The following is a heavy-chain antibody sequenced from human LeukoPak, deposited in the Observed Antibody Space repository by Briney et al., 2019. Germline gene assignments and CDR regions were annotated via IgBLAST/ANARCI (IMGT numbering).Heavy chain of an antibody. J-gene: IGHJ4*02. V-gene: IGHV3-21*01. CDR1: GFIFSSYT. D-gene: IGHD6-13*01. CDR2: INSGSTNP. Sequence: GGSLRHSCEASGFIFSSYTMNWIRQAPGKGLEWVASINSGSTNPYYADSVRGRFTISRDDAKKSLYLQMTSLRVEDTSVYYCARDFLAAGDYWGQGTLVTVSS. CDR3: ARDFLAAGDY.